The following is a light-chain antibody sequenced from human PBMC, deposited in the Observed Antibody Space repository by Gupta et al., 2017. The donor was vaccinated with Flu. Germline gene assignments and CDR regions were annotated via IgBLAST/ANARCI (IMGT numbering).Light chain of an antibody. CDR2: GAS. CDR3: QQYGSSPFT. V-gene: IGKV3-20*01. J-gene: IGKJ3*01. CDR1: QIVSSSY. Sequence: EIVLKQSPGTLSLCAGERATLSCRASQIVSSSYLDWYQQKPGQAPRLLIYGASSRATGIPDRFSGSGSGTDFTLTISRLEPEDFAVYYCQQYGSSPFTFGPGTKVDIK.